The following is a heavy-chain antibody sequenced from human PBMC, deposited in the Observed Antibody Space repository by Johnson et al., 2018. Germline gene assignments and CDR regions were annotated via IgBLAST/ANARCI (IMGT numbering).Heavy chain of an antibody. J-gene: IGHJ3*02. D-gene: IGHD2-2*01. Sequence: VQLVESGGGLIQPGGSLRLSCEASGFTVSSTYMSWGRQAQGKGLEWASIIYSGGRTYYADPVKGRFTISRDNPKKKVYLQKNSLSAEDPAMYHCARDNYHLGFDALDIWGQGTMVTVSS. CDR3: ARDNYHLGFDALDI. V-gene: IGHV3-53*01. CDR1: GFTVSSTY. CDR2: IYSGGRT.